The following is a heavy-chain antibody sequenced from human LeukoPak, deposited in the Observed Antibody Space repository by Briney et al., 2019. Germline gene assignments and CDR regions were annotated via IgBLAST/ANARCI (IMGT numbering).Heavy chain of an antibody. J-gene: IGHJ4*02. CDR1: GGSISSGGYY. CDR3: AGGSAAAGTGGNY. D-gene: IGHD6-13*01. Sequence: SQTLSLTCTVSGGSISSGGYYWSWIRQPPGKGLEWIGYIYHSGSTYYNPSLKSRVTISVDRSKNQFSLKLSSVTAADTAVYYCAGGSAAAGTGGNYWGQGTLVTVSS. V-gene: IGHV4-30-2*01. CDR2: IYHSGST.